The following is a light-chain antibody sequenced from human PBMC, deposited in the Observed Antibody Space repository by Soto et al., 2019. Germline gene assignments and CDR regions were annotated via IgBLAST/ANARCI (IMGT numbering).Light chain of an antibody. Sequence: EIVMTQSPATLSMSPGERATLSCRASQNIDNYLAWIQQRPGQAPRLLIYDTSNRAIGVPARFSGSGSGTDFTLTISSLEPEDSAVYYCQQRKHLWTFGQGTKVEVK. CDR2: DTS. J-gene: IGKJ1*01. CDR1: QNIDNY. CDR3: QQRKHLWT. V-gene: IGKV3-11*01.